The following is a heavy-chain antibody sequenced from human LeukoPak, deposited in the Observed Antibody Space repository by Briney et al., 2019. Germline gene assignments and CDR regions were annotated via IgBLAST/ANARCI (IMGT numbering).Heavy chain of an antibody. CDR2: IIPSFGTA. Sequence: VASVKVSCKASGGTFSSYAISWVRQAPGQRLEWMGGIIPSFGTANYAQKFQGRVTITADESTSTAYMELSSLRSEDTAVYYCARDPKYYDFWSGYYGGVDYYYYGMDVWGQGTTVTVSS. J-gene: IGHJ6*02. CDR1: GGTFSSYA. D-gene: IGHD3-3*01. CDR3: ARDPKYYDFWSGYYGGVDYYYYGMDV. V-gene: IGHV1-69*13.